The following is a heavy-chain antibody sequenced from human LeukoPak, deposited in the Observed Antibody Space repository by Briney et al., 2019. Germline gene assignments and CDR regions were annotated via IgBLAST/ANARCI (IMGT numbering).Heavy chain of an antibody. Sequence: ASVKVSCKASGGTLNNYGISWVRQAPGQGLEWMGWISGYNGNTNYAQKLQGRVTMTTDTSTSTAYMELRSLRSDDTAVYYCARDLPSPFGLTVTTCFDIWGQGTMVTVSS. CDR1: GGTLNNYG. CDR2: ISGYNGNT. J-gene: IGHJ3*02. D-gene: IGHD4-17*01. V-gene: IGHV1-18*01. CDR3: ARDLPSPFGLTVTTCFDI.